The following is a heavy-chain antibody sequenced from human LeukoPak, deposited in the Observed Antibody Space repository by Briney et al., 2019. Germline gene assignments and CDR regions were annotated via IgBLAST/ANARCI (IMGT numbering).Heavy chain of an antibody. J-gene: IGHJ3*02. CDR1: GYTFTSYY. Sequence: ASVKVSCTASGYTFTSYYMHWVRQAPGQGLEWMGIINPSGGSTSYAQKFQGRVTMTRDTSTSTVYMELSSLRSEDTAVYYCARDQGQDDAFDIWGQGTMVTVSS. CDR3: ARDQGQDDAFDI. V-gene: IGHV1-46*01. CDR2: INPSGGST.